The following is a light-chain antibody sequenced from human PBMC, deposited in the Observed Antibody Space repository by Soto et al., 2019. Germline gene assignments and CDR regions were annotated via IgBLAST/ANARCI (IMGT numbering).Light chain of an antibody. Sequence: EIVLTQSPGTLSLSPGERATLSCRASQSVSSSYLAWYQQKPGQAPRLLIYGTSSRATAIPDRFSGSGSGTDFTLTISSLQPEDFATYYCQPANSFPLTFGGGTKVEIK. CDR1: QSVSSSY. J-gene: IGKJ4*01. CDR2: GTS. V-gene: IGKV3-20*01. CDR3: QPANSFPLT.